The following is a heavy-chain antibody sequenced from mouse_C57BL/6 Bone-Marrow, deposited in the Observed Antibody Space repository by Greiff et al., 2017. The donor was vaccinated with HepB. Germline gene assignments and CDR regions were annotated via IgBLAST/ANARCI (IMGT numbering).Heavy chain of an antibody. Sequence: EVQVVESGGGLVKPGGSLKLSCAASGFTFSSYAMSWVRQTPEKRLEWVATISDGGSYTYYPDNVKGRFTISRDNAKNNLYLQMSHLKSEDTAMYYCARGHYGNYAIDYWGQGTTLTVSS. CDR2: ISDGGSYT. CDR1: GFTFSSYA. D-gene: IGHD2-1*01. CDR3: ARGHYGNYAIDY. J-gene: IGHJ2*01. V-gene: IGHV5-4*01.